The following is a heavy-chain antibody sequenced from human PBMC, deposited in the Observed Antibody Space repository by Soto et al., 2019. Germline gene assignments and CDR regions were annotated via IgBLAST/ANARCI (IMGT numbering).Heavy chain of an antibody. CDR2: INAGNGNT. Sequence: QVQLVQSGAEVKKPGASVKVSCKASGYTFTSYAMRWVRQAPGQRLEWMGWINAGNGNTKYSQKFQGRVTITKDTPASTAYMELSRLRSEDTAVYYCARVSSGYSSSWYWDYWGQGTLVTVSS. D-gene: IGHD6-13*01. CDR3: ARVSSGYSSSWYWDY. J-gene: IGHJ4*02. V-gene: IGHV1-3*01. CDR1: GYTFTSYA.